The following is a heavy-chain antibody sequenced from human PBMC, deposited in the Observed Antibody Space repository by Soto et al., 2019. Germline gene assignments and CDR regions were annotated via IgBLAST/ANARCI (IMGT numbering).Heavy chain of an antibody. J-gene: IGHJ3*02. CDR2: IYYSGST. CDR1: GGSISSGDYY. D-gene: IGHD6-13*01. V-gene: IGHV4-30-4*01. CDR3: ARALRRSDYSSSYNDAFDI. Sequence: QVQLQESGPGLVKPSQTLSLTCTVSGGSISSGDYYWSWLRQPPGKGLEWIGYIYYSGSTYYNPSLKSRVTISVDTSKNQFSLKLSSVTAADTAVYYCARALRRSDYSSSYNDAFDIWGQGTMVTVSS.